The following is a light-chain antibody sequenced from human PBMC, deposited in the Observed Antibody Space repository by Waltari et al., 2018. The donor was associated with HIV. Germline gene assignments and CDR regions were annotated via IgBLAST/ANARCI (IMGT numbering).Light chain of an antibody. CDR3: QQYGSSPPMYT. Sequence: EIVLTQSPGTLSLSPGKRDTLSCRASQSVSSSYLAWYQQKPGQAPRLLINGASSRATGIPDRFSGSGSGTDFNLTISILEPEDFAVYYCQQYGSSPPMYTFGQGTKLEIK. J-gene: IGKJ2*01. CDR1: QSVSSSY. V-gene: IGKV3-20*01. CDR2: GAS.